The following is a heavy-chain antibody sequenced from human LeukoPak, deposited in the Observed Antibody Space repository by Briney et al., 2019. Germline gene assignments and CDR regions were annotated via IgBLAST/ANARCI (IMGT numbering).Heavy chain of an antibody. D-gene: IGHD2-2*02. Sequence: GGALRLSCAASGFTFSSYWMSWVRQAPGRGLEWVANIKQDGSEKYYVDSVKGRFTISRDNAKNSLYLQMISLRAEDTAVYYCARAIGYLYDAFDIWGQGTMVTVSS. V-gene: IGHV3-7*01. J-gene: IGHJ3*02. CDR1: GFTFSSYW. CDR3: ARAIGYLYDAFDI. CDR2: IKQDGSEK.